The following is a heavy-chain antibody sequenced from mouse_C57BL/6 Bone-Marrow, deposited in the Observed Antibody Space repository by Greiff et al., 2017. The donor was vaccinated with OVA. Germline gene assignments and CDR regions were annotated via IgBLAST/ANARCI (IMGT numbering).Heavy chain of an antibody. CDR3: AREDVVTEPFDY. CDR1: GYTFTSYG. J-gene: IGHJ2*01. D-gene: IGHD2-1*01. Sequence: VKLMESGAELARPGASVKLSCKASGYTFTSYGISWVKQRTGQGLEWIGEIYPRSGNTYYNEKFKGKATLTADKSSSTAYMELRSLTSEDSAVYFCAREDVVTEPFDYWGQGTTLTVSS. V-gene: IGHV1-81*01. CDR2: IYPRSGNT.